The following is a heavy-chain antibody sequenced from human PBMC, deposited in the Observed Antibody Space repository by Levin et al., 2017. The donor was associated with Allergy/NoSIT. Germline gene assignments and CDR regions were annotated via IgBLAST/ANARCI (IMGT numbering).Heavy chain of an antibody. V-gene: IGHV3-15*01. CDR1: GFTFSNAW. D-gene: IGHD3-16*02. J-gene: IGHJ4*02. CDR2: IKSKTDGGTT. Sequence: GGSLRLSCAASGFTFSNAWMSWVRQAPGKGLEWVGRIKSKTDGGTTDYAAPVKGRFTISRDDSKNTLYLQMNSLKTEDTAVYYCTSVVYWGYVWGSYRAIDYWGQGTLVTVSS. CDR3: TSVVYWGYVWGSYRAIDY.